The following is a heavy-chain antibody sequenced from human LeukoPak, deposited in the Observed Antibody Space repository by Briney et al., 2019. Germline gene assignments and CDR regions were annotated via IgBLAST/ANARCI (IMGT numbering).Heavy chain of an antibody. D-gene: IGHD2-2*01. J-gene: IGHJ3*02. Sequence: PGGSLRLSCAASGFTFSSYAMSWVRQAPGKGLEWVSAISGSGGSTYYADSAKGRFTISRDNSKNTLYLQMNSLRAEDTAVYYCARGLSSTSHNDDAFDIWGQGTMVTVSS. CDR2: ISGSGGST. CDR3: ARGLSSTSHNDDAFDI. V-gene: IGHV3-23*01. CDR1: GFTFSSYA.